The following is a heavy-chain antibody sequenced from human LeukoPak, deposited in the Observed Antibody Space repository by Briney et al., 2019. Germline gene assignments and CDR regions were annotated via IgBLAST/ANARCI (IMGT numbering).Heavy chain of an antibody. V-gene: IGHV1-2*02. Sequence: ASVKVSCKASGYTFTGYYVHWVRQAPGQGLEWMGWINPNSGGTNYAQKFQGRVTMTRDTSISTAYMELSRLRSDDTAVYYCARDSPYSSSWYTPPGMDVWGQGTTVTVSS. CDR2: INPNSGGT. CDR1: GYTFTGYY. CDR3: ARDSPYSSSWYTPPGMDV. D-gene: IGHD6-13*01. J-gene: IGHJ6*02.